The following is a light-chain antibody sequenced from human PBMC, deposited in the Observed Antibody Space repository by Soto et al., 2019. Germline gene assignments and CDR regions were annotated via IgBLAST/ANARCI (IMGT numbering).Light chain of an antibody. CDR2: GAS. Sequence: EIVLTQSPGTLSLSPGERATLSCRASQSVSSSYLAWYQQKPGQAPRLLIYGASSRATGIPGRFSDSGSGTDFTLTISRLEPEDFAVYYCQQYGSSPLTFGGGTKVDIK. CDR3: QQYGSSPLT. CDR1: QSVSSSY. V-gene: IGKV3-20*01. J-gene: IGKJ4*01.